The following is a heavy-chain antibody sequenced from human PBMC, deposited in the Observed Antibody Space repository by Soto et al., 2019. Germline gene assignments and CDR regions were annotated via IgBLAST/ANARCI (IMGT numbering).Heavy chain of an antibody. D-gene: IGHD3-10*01. V-gene: IGHV3-74*01. Sequence: EVQLVESGGGLVQPGGSLRLSCAASGFTFSSYWMHWVRQAPGKGLVWVSRIKSDGSNINYADSVKGRFTISRDNAKNTLYLQMNSLRAEDTAIFYCARGGFSGSGCFIKGDYWGQGTLVTVSS. J-gene: IGHJ4*02. CDR3: ARGGFSGSGCFIKGDY. CDR1: GFTFSSYW. CDR2: IKSDGSNI.